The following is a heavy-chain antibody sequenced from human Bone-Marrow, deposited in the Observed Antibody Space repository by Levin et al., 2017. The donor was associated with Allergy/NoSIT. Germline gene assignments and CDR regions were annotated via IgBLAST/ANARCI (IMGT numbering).Heavy chain of an antibody. CDR1: GFTFSSYV. CDR2: ISYDGSNK. CDR3: ARAGIAVAGTSRYYFDY. Sequence: GESLKISCAASGFTFSSYVFHWVRQAPGKGLEWVTVISYDGSNKYYSDSVKGRFTFSRDNSKNTLYLQMNSLRTEDTAVYYCARAGIAVAGTSRYYFDYWGQGTVVTVSS. J-gene: IGHJ4*02. D-gene: IGHD6-19*01. V-gene: IGHV3-30*03.